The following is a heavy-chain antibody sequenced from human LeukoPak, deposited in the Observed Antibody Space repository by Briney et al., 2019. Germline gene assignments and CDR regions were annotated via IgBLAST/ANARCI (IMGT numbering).Heavy chain of an antibody. V-gene: IGHV1-69*05. J-gene: IGHJ3*02. CDR2: IIPIFGTA. CDR1: GGTFSSYA. Sequence: GASVKVSCKASGGTFSSYAISWVRQAPGQGLEWVGGIIPIFGTANYAQKFQGRVTITTDESTSTAYMELSSLRSEDTAVYYCASWDPLYDAFDIWGQGTMVTVSS. CDR3: ASWDPLYDAFDI. D-gene: IGHD1-26*01.